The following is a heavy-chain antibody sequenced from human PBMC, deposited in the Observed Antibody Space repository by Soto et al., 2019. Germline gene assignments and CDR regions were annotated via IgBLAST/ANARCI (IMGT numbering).Heavy chain of an antibody. CDR1: GFTFSIRW. CDR3: ARDSSYGLDV. CDR2: INSDGSAT. V-gene: IGHV3-74*01. J-gene: IGHJ6*02. Sequence: EVQLVESGVGLVQPGGSLRLSCAASGFTFSIRWIHWVRQPPGKGLVWVSHINSDGSATTYADSEKGRFTISRDNAKNTLYLQMDSLRAEDTAVYYCARDSSYGLDVWGQGTPVTVSS.